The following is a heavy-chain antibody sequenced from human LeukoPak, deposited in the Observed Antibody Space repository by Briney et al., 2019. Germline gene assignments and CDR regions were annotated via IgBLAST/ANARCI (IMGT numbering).Heavy chain of an antibody. Sequence: SETLSLTCAAYGGSFSGYYWSWIRQPPGKRLEWIGEINHSGSTNYNPSLKSRVIISVDTSKNQFSLKLSSVTAADTAVYYCARDGGVTYYYFYYYMDVWGKGTTVTVSS. J-gene: IGHJ6*03. CDR2: INHSGST. CDR3: ARDGGVTYYYFYYYMDV. V-gene: IGHV4-34*01. CDR1: GGSFSGYY. D-gene: IGHD3-16*01.